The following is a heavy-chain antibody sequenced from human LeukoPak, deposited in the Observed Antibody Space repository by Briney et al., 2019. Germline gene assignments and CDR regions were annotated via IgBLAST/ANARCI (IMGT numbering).Heavy chain of an antibody. CDR3: ARGHGLYDYVWGRFHY. CDR2: INHSGST. CDR1: GGSFSGYY. V-gene: IGHV4-34*01. Sequence: PSETLSLTCAVYGGSFSGYYWSWIRQPPGKGLEWIGEINHSGSTNYNPSLKSRVTISVDTSKNQFSLKLSSVTAADTAVYYCARGHGLYDYVWGRFHYWGQGTLVTVSS. J-gene: IGHJ4*02. D-gene: IGHD3-16*01.